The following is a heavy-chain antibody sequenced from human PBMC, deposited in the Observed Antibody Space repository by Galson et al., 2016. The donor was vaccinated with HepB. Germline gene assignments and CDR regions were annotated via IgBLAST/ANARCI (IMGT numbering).Heavy chain of an antibody. D-gene: IGHD3-22*01. CDR3: ARDQPPRYENYDSLTGPDAFDI. Sequence: SVKVSCKASGGTFSNYAISWVRQAPGQGLEWMGGIIPIFGTAKYAQKFQDRVTITADESTSTAYMELTSLRSEDTAVYYCARDQPPRYENYDSLTGPDAFDIWGQGTMVTVSS. CDR2: IIPIFGTA. V-gene: IGHV1-69*13. CDR1: GGTFSNYA. J-gene: IGHJ3*02.